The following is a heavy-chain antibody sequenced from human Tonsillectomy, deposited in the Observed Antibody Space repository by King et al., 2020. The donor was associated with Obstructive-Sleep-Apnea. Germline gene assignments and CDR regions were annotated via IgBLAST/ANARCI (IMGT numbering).Heavy chain of an antibody. CDR1: GFTFSSYA. Sequence: VQLVESGGGLVQPGGSLRLSCAASGFTFSSYAMSWVRQAPGKGLEWVSAISGSGGSTYYADSVKGRLTISRDNSNNTLYLQMNSLRADDTAVYYCAKSYYYGSGCYEAFRTTQLYYFDYWGQGTLVTVSS. V-gene: IGHV3-23*04. CDR3: AKSYYYGSGCYEAFRTTQLYYFDY. CDR2: ISGSGGST. J-gene: IGHJ4*02. D-gene: IGHD3-10*01.